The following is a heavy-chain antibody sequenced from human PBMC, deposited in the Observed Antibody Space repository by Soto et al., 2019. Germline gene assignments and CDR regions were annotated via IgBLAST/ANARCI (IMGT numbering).Heavy chain of an antibody. CDR2: IYYSGST. Sequence: SQTPSLTCTVSGGSISSYYWSWIRQPPGKGLEWIGYIYYSGSTNYNPSLKSRVTISVDTSKNQFSLKLSSVTAADTAVYYCARESHCSGGSCYSYYYGMDVWGQGTTVTVSS. V-gene: IGHV4-59*01. J-gene: IGHJ6*02. CDR1: GGSISSYY. CDR3: ARESHCSGGSCYSYYYGMDV. D-gene: IGHD2-15*01.